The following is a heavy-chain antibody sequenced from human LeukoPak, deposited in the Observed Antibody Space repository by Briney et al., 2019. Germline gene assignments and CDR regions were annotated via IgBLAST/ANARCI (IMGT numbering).Heavy chain of an antibody. CDR3: AREGVGATLDY. CDR2: IYYSGST. V-gene: IGHV4-59*01. J-gene: IGHJ4*02. D-gene: IGHD1-26*01. CDR1: GGSISSYY. Sequence: SETLSLTCTVSGGSISSYYWSWIRQPPGKGLEWIGYIYYSGSTNYNPSLKSRVTISVDTSKNQFSLKLSSVTAADTAVYYCAREGVGATLDYWGQGTLVTVSS.